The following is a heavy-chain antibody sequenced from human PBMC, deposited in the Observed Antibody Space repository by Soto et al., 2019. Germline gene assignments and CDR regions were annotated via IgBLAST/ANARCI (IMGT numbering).Heavy chain of an antibody. CDR2: INHSGST. Sequence: QVQLQQWGAGLLKPSETLSLTCAVYGGSFSGYYWSWIRQPPGKGLEWIGEINHSGSTNYNPSLKSRVTISVDTSKNQFSLKLSSVTAADTAVYYCALTKDSSSRYYYYGMDVWGQGTTVTVSS. D-gene: IGHD6-6*01. J-gene: IGHJ6*02. V-gene: IGHV4-34*01. CDR3: ALTKDSSSRYYYYGMDV. CDR1: GGSFSGYY.